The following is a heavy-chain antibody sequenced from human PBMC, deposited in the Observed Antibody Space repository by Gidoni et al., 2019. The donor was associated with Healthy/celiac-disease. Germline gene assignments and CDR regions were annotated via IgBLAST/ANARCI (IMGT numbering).Heavy chain of an antibody. V-gene: IGHV4-31*02. CDR1: TCGGYY. CDR2: IYYSGST. CDR3: ARTSGKLELRD. J-gene: IGHJ3*01. D-gene: IGHD1-7*01. Sequence: TCGGYYWSWIRQHLGKGLAWIGYIYYSGSTYYNPSLKSRVTISVDTSKNQFSLKLSSVTAADTAVYYCARTSGKLELRDWGQGTMVTVSS.